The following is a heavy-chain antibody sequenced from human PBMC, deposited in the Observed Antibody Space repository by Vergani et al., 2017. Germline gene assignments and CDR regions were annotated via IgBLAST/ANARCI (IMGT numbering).Heavy chain of an antibody. V-gene: IGHV1-46*01. CDR3: AGDREQWRVKNWFDP. CDR2: INPSGGST. D-gene: IGHD6-19*01. CDR1: GYPFTSYY. Sequence: QVQLVQSGAEVKKPGASVKVSCKASGYPFTSYYMHWVRQAPGQGLEWMGIINPSGGSTSYAQKFQGRVTMTRDQSTSTVYMELSSMRSEDTAVYYCAGDREQWRVKNWFDPWGKGTLVTVSS. J-gene: IGHJ5*02.